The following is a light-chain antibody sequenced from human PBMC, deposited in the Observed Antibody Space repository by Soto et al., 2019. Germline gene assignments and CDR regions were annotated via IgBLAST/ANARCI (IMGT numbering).Light chain of an antibody. CDR1: QDIDNF. V-gene: IGKV1-27*01. CDR2: DAS. J-gene: IGKJ4*01. CDR3: QKCKVAPFT. Sequence: ILMTQSASSLSAFVGYRVTITCRASQDIDNFLAWYQQKPGTVPKLXLYDASTLQSGVPSRFSGSGSGTDFTLTINSLQPQDVANYYCQKCKVAPFTFGGGTKVDI.